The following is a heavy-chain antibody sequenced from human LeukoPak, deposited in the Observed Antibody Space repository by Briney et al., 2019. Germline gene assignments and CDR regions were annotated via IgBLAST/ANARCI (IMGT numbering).Heavy chain of an antibody. D-gene: IGHD6-13*01. CDR3: ARDRSSSHLDY. V-gene: IGHV1-69*13. CDR2: IIPMFGTA. J-gene: IGHJ4*02. Sequence: ASVKVSCKASGGTFSSYAISWVRQAPGQGLEWMGEIIPMFGTANYAQKFQGRVTITADESTSTAFMEVSSIRSEDTAVYYCARDRSSSHLDYWGQGTLVTVSS. CDR1: GGTFSSYA.